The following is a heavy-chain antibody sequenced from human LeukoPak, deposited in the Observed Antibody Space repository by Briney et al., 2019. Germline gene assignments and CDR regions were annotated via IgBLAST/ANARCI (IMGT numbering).Heavy chain of an antibody. D-gene: IGHD3-3*01. J-gene: IGHJ4*02. CDR1: GYSISSGYY. CDR3: ARVGEWLPRPEFDY. Sequence: SETLSLTCTVSGYSISSGYYWGWIRQPPGKGLEWIGSIYHSGSTYYNPSLKSRVTISVDTSKNQFSLKLSSVTAVDTAVYYCARVGEWLPRPEFDYWGQGTLVTVSS. V-gene: IGHV4-38-2*02. CDR2: IYHSGST.